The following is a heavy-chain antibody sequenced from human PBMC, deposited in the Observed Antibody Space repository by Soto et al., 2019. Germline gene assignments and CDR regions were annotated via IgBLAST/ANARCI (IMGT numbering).Heavy chain of an antibody. CDR2: ISDSGATT. D-gene: IGHD2-15*01. J-gene: IGHJ4*02. CDR1: GFTFSSYA. CDR3: AKDLSVNSWPVGFFDY. Sequence: EVQLLESGGGLVQPGGSLRLSCAASGFTFSSYAMTWVRQAPGKGLEWVSVISDSGATTYDADSVKCRFTSSRDNSNNPLFLQMNSLRAEDTAVYYCAKDLSVNSWPVGFFDYWGQGTLVTVSS. V-gene: IGHV3-23*01.